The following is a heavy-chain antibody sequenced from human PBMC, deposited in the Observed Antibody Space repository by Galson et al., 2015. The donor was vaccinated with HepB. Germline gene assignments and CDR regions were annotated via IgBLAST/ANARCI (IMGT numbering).Heavy chain of an antibody. CDR1: GYTFTSYY. CDR3: ARDPLLGSGYYAPFDY. V-gene: IGHV1-46*01. CDR2: INPSGGST. Sequence: SVKVSCKASGYTFTSYYMHWVRQAPGQGLEWVGIINPSGGSTSYAQKFQGRVTMTRDTSTSTVYMELSSLRAGDTAVYYCARDPLLGSGYYAPFDYWGQGTLVTVSS. D-gene: IGHD3-22*01. J-gene: IGHJ4*02.